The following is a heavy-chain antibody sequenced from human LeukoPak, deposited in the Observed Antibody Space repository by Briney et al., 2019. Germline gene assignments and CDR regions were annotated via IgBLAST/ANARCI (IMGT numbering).Heavy chain of an antibody. CDR3: AXEQXPYYYYGMDV. CDR1: GFTVSSNY. D-gene: IGHD5-24*01. CDR2: IYSGGST. J-gene: IGHJ6*02. V-gene: IGHV3-66*01. Sequence: PGGSLRLSCAASGFTVSSNYMSWVRQAPGKGLEWVSVIYSGGSTYYADSVKGRFTISRDNSKNTLYLQMNSLRAEDTAVYYCAXEQXPYYYYGMDVWGQGTTVTVSS.